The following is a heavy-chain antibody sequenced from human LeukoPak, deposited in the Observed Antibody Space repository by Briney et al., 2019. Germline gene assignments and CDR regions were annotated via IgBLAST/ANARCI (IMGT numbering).Heavy chain of an antibody. V-gene: IGHV4-39*01. D-gene: IGHD2-15*01. CDR1: GGSISSSSYY. J-gene: IGHJ4*02. CDR3: ARHISCGKDY. CDR2: IYYSGST. Sequence: SETLSLTCTVSGGSISSSSYYWGWIRQPPGKGLEWIGSIYYSGSTYYNPSLKSRVTISVDTSKNQFSLKLSSVTAADTAVYYCARHISCGKDYWGQGTLVTVSS.